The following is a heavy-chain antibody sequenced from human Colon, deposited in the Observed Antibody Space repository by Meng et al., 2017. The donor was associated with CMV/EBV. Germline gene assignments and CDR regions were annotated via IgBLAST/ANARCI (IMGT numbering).Heavy chain of an antibody. CDR2: ISYSGSYI. V-gene: IGHV3-21*01. Sequence: GGSLSLSCTASGFTFSSYSMNWVRQAPGKGLEWVSSISYSGSYIYYADSVKGRFTISRHNAKNSLYLQMNSLRADDTAIYYCARYRSITDPGVGLDSWGQGTLVTVSS. CDR3: ARYRSITDPGVGLDS. J-gene: IGHJ4*02. D-gene: IGHD1-14*01. CDR1: GFTFSSYS.